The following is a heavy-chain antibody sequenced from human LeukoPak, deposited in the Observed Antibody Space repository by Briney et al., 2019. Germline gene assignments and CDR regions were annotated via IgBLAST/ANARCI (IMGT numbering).Heavy chain of an antibody. CDR1: GFTFSSYA. V-gene: IGHV3-23*01. CDR3: AKDPAQFEAAR. J-gene: IGHJ4*02. D-gene: IGHD6-13*01. CDR2: ISGSGGST. Sequence: GGSLRLSCAASGFTFSSYAMHWVRQAPGKGLEWVSAISGSGGSTYHADSVKGRFTISRDNSKNTLYLQMNSLRAEDTAVYYCAKDPAQFEAARWGQGALVTVSS.